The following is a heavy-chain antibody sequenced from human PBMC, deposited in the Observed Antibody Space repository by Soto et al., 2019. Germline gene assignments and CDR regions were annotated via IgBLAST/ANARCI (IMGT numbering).Heavy chain of an antibody. D-gene: IGHD2-15*01. CDR2: IRNKAHGGTT. V-gene: IGHV3-49*03. Sequence: GGSLRLSCTASGFTFGDYAMSWFRQAPGKGLEWVGFIRNKAHGGTTEYAASVKGRFTISRDDSKSTAYLQMNSLKTGDTAVFYCSRVLRSDSHCSGGSCYYFDYWGQGTLVTVSS. J-gene: IGHJ4*02. CDR3: SRVLRSDSHCSGGSCYYFDY. CDR1: GFTFGDYA.